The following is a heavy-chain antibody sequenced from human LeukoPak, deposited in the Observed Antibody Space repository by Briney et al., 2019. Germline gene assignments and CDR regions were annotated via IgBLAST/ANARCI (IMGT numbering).Heavy chain of an antibody. CDR2: IFYGGNT. V-gene: IGHV4-59*01. Sequence: SEALSLTCSVSGGSISGYFWSWIREPPGRGLEWIGYIFYGGNTKYNPSLKSRVAMSADASKNQYSLSLSSVTAADTAIYYCARGRYCAGGGCRLFDFWGQGTLVGVSS. CDR1: GGSISGYF. J-gene: IGHJ4*02. CDR3: ARGRYCAGGGCRLFDF. D-gene: IGHD2-8*02.